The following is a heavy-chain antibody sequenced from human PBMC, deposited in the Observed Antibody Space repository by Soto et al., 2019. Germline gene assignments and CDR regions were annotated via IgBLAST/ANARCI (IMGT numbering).Heavy chain of an antibody. Sequence: GGSLRLSCAASGFTFSNAWMNWVRQAPGKGLEWVGRIKSKTDGGTTDYAAPVKGRFTISRDDSKNTLYLQMNSLKTEDTAVYYCTTEITIFGVVISDYWGQGTLVTVSS. CDR1: GFTFSNAW. CDR3: TTEITIFGVVISDY. V-gene: IGHV3-15*07. D-gene: IGHD3-3*01. J-gene: IGHJ4*02. CDR2: IKSKTDGGTT.